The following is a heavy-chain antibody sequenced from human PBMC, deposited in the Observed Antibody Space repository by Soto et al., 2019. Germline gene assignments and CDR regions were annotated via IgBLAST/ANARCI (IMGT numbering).Heavy chain of an antibody. D-gene: IGHD2-21*02. J-gene: IGHJ4*02. Sequence: SVKVSCKASGGTFSSYAISWVRQAPGQGLEWMGGIIPIYGTTKYAQKFQGRVTITADESTSTAYMELNSLISEDTAVYYCATPQGYDDCLDSWGQGTLVTVSS. CDR2: IIPIYGTT. V-gene: IGHV1-69*13. CDR3: ATPQGYDDCLDS. CDR1: GGTFSSYA.